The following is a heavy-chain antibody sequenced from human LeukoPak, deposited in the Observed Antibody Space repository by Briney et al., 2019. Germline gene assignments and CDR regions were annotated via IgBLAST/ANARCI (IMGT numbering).Heavy chain of an antibody. CDR1: GFAFSNFW. CDR2: IKTDGSVT. Sequence: GGSLRLSCAASGFAFSNFWMHWVRQAPGKGLVWVSRIKTDGSVTNYADSVKGRFTISRDNAKNTLYLQMNSLKAEDTAVYYCLRDRDYWGQGTLVTVSS. J-gene: IGHJ4*02. CDR3: LRDRDY. V-gene: IGHV3-74*01.